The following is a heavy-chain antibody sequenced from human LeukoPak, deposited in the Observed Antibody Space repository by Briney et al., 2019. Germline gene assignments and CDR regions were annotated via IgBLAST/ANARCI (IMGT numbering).Heavy chain of an antibody. Sequence: GGSLRLSCAASGFTFSDYYMSWIRQAPGKGLEWVSYISSSGSTIYYADSVKGRFTISRDNAKSSLYLQMNSLRAEDTAVYYCATSIVGLTYDEHFQHWGQGTLVTVSS. CDR2: ISSSGSTI. CDR1: GFTFSDYY. J-gene: IGHJ1*01. V-gene: IGHV3-11*01. D-gene: IGHD1-26*01. CDR3: ATSIVGLTYDEHFQH.